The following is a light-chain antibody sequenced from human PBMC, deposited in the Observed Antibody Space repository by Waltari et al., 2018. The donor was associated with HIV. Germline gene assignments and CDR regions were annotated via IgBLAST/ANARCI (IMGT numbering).Light chain of an antibody. CDR1: SSNIGSTS. V-gene: IGLV1-44*01. CDR2: RNN. J-gene: IGLJ2*01. CDR3: AAWDDSLNVV. Sequence: QSVLTQPPSASGTPGQRVTISCSGSSSNIGSTSVYWYQQLPGMAPKLLIYRNNPRPSGVPDRFSGSKSGTSASLAISGLQSEDEADYYCAAWDDSLNVVFGGGTKLTVL.